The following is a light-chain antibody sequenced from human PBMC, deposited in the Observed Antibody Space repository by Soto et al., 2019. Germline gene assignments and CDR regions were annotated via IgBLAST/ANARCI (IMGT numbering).Light chain of an antibody. CDR3: QSYHSSLSGWV. V-gene: IGLV1-40*01. CDR2: GNS. Sequence: QSVPTQPPSVSGAPGQRVTISCTGSSSNIGAGYDVHWYQQLPGTAPKLLIYGNSNRPSGVPDRFSGSKSGTSASLAIPGLQAEDEADYYCQSYHSSLSGWVFGGGTKLTVL. CDR1: SSNIGAGYD. J-gene: IGLJ3*02.